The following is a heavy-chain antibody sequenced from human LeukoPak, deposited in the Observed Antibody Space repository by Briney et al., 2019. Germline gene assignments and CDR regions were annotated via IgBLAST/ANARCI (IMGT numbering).Heavy chain of an antibody. CDR1: GFTFSSYA. J-gene: IGHJ5*02. Sequence: GGSLRLSCAVSGFTFSSYAMSWVRQAPGKGLEWVSAISGSGGSTYYADSVKGRFTISRDNSKNTLYLQMNSLRAEDTAVYYCAKDPHGDYWFDPWGQGTLVTVSS. V-gene: IGHV3-23*01. D-gene: IGHD4-17*01. CDR2: ISGSGGST. CDR3: AKDPHGDYWFDP.